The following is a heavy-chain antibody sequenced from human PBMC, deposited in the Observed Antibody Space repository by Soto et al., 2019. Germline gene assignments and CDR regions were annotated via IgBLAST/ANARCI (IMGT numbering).Heavy chain of an antibody. CDR3: AREAVAGTLHHDAFDI. D-gene: IGHD6-19*01. V-gene: IGHV3-23*01. J-gene: IGHJ3*02. Sequence: GGSLRLSCAASGFTFSSYAMSWVRQAPGKGPEWVSAISGSGGSTYYADSVKGRFTISRDNSKNTLYLQMNSLRAEDTAVYYCAREAVAGTLHHDAFDIWGQGTMVTVSS. CDR2: ISGSGGST. CDR1: GFTFSSYA.